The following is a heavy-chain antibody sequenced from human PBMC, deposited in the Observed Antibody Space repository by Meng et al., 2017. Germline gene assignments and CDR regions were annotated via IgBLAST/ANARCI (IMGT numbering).Heavy chain of an antibody. CDR3: ARASVGVYFDL. Sequence: VRLVWCGVGLVNPGGSLRLSCAASGFTFSDYYMSWVRQAPGKGLEWVSYIRSSGNTIYYADSVKGRFTISRDNAKNSLYLQMNSLRAEDTAVYYCARASVGVYFDLWGRGTLVTVSS. CDR1: GFTFSDYY. J-gene: IGHJ2*01. V-gene: IGHV3-11*01. D-gene: IGHD2-15*01. CDR2: IRSSGNTI.